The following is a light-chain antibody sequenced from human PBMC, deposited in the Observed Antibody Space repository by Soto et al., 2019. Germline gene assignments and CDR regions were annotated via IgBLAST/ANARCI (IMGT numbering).Light chain of an antibody. CDR3: QPYESFSRWT. CDR2: DAS. J-gene: IGKJ1*01. CDR1: QGICKW. V-gene: IGKV1-5*01. Sequence: IQMTQSPSTLSASLGDKVTITCRASQGICKWFAWYQQKPGKAPKLLIYDASSLESGVPSRFSGSGAGTEFTLTINSLQPDDFATYYCQPYESFSRWTFGQGTKVDNK.